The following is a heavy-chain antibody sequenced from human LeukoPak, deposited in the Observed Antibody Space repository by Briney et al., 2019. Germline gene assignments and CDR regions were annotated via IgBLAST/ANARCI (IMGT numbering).Heavy chain of an antibody. CDR3: ASPYNTGSFDY. J-gene: IGHJ4*02. CDR1: GFTFSDAW. CDR2: INRAGSST. D-gene: IGHD1-1*01. Sequence: PGGSLRLSCAASGFTFSDAWMHWVRQAPGKGLVWVSRINRAGSSTRYADSVKGRFTISRVNAKNTLYLQMNSLRAEDTAVYYCASPYNTGSFDYWGQGTLVTVSS. V-gene: IGHV3-74*01.